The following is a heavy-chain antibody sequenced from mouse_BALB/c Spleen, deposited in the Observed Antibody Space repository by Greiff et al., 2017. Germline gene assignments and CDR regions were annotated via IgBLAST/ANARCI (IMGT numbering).Heavy chain of an antibody. CDR3: ARASTMIRYFDV. D-gene: IGHD2-4*01. Sequence: VQRVESGPGLVAPSQSLSITCTVSGFSLTSYGVHWVRQPPGKGLEWLGVIWAGGSTNYNSALMSRLSISKDNSKSQVFLKMNSLQTDDTAMYYCARASTMIRYFDVWGAGTTVTVSS. J-gene: IGHJ1*01. CDR2: IWAGGST. CDR1: GFSLTSYG. V-gene: IGHV2-9*02.